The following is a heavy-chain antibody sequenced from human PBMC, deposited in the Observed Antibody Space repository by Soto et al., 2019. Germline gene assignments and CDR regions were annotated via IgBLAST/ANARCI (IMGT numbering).Heavy chain of an antibody. Sequence: QVQLQESGPGLVKPSETLSLTCTVSGGSISSYYWSWIRQPPGKGLEWIWYIYYSGRTNYNPSLKSRVTISVDTSKNQCSLKLSAVTAADTAVYYCARGGDVLLWFGELFSDYYYMDVWGKGTTVTVSS. CDR2: IYYSGRT. CDR3: ARGGDVLLWFGELFSDYYYMDV. J-gene: IGHJ6*03. V-gene: IGHV4-59*01. D-gene: IGHD3-10*01. CDR1: GGSISSYY.